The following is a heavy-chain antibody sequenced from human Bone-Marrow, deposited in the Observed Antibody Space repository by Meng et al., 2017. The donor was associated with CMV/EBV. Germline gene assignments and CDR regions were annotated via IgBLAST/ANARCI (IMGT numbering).Heavy chain of an antibody. CDR1: GFTFSSYE. J-gene: IGHJ6*02. CDR2: ISSSGSTI. V-gene: IGHV3-48*03. Sequence: GGSLRLSCAASGFTFSSYEMNWVRQAPGKGLEWVSYISSSGSTIYYADSVKGRFTISRDNAKNTLYLQMNSLRAEDTAVYYCARVRDYGMDVWGQGTTVTVSS. D-gene: IGHD3-10*01. CDR3: ARVRDYGMDV.